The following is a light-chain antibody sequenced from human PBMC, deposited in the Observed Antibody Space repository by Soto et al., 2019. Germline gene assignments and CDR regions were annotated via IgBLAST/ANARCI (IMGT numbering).Light chain of an antibody. Sequence: QSVLTQSSSASASLGSSVKLTCTLSSGHTGYIIAWHQQQPGKAPRYLMKLGGSGRYNKGSGVPGRFSGSSSGADRYLTISNLQFEDEADYYCETWDTKSWVFGGGTKLTVL. J-gene: IGLJ3*02. V-gene: IGLV4-60*02. CDR1: SGHTGYI. CDR3: ETWDTKSWV. CDR2: LGGSGRY.